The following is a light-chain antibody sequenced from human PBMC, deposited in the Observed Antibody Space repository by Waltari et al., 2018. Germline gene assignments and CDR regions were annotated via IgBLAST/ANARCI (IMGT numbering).Light chain of an antibody. Sequence: QSVLPPPPSVSGAPGQRVTIPCTGRGSHLGARYDGTWYQQLPRAAPKLLIYCRSNRPLRVPDRFFGSPSGTSASLAITGLQAEYEADYYCQSYDTSLSVVFGGGTKLTVL. CDR3: QSYDTSLSVV. CDR1: GSHLGARYD. J-gene: IGLJ3*02. V-gene: IGLV1-40*01. CDR2: CRS.